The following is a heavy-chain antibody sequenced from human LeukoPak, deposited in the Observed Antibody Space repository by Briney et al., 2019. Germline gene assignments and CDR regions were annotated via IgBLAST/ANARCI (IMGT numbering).Heavy chain of an antibody. CDR1: GGSFSGYY. V-gene: IGHV4-34*01. CDR2: INHSGST. CDR3: ARGSNYDFWSGYSNPFDY. D-gene: IGHD3-3*01. Sequence: PSETLSLTCAVYGGSFSGYYWSWIRQPPGKGLEWIGEINHSGSTNYNPSLKSRVTTSVDTSKNQFSLKLSSVTAADTAVYYCARGSNYDFWSGYSNPFDYWGQGTLVTVSS. J-gene: IGHJ4*02.